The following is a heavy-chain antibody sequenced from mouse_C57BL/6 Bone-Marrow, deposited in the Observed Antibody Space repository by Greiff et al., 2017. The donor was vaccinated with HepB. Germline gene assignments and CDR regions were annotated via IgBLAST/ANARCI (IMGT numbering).Heavy chain of an antibody. CDR1: GYTFTSYG. CDR3: ARQLRLPRPFAY. CDR2: IYPRSGNT. J-gene: IGHJ3*01. Sequence: QVQPQQSGAELARPGASVKLSCKASGYTFTSYGISWVKQRTGQGLEWIGEIYPRSGNTYYNEKFKGKATLTADKSSSTAYMELRSLTSEDSAVYFCARQLRLPRPFAYWGQGTLVTVSA. D-gene: IGHD3-2*02. V-gene: IGHV1-81*01.